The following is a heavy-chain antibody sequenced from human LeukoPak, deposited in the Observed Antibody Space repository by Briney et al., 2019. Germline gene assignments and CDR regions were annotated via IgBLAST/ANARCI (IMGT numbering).Heavy chain of an antibody. D-gene: IGHD6-19*01. J-gene: IGHJ5*02. CDR2: IYSGGST. V-gene: IGHV3-66*01. CDR3: ARDPSSGWYLKGWFDP. CDR1: EFSVGSNY. Sequence: PGGSLRLSCAASEFSVGSNYMTWVRQAPGKGLEWVSLIYSGGSTYYADSVKGRFTISRDNAKNSLYLQMNSLRAEDTAVYYCARDPSSGWYLKGWFDPWGQGTLVTVSS.